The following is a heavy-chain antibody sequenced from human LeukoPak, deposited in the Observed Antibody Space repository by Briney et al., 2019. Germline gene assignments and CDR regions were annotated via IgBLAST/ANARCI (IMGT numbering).Heavy chain of an antibody. CDR1: GNSISNTYY. Sequence: SETLSLTCAVSGNSISNTYYWGWIRQRPGEELEWIGSIYNSGSTHYNPSLKSRVTISVDTSKNQFSLKLSSVTAADTAVYYCARNSSGNYFDYWGQGTLVTVSS. D-gene: IGHD1-26*01. V-gene: IGHV4-38-2*01. J-gene: IGHJ4*02. CDR2: IYNSGST. CDR3: ARNSSGNYFDY.